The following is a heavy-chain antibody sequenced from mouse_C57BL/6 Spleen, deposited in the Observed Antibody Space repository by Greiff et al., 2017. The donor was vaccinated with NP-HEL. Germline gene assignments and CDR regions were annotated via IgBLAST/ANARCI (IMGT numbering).Heavy chain of an antibody. Sequence: VQLQQSGPELVKPGASVKISCKASGYAFSSSWMNWVKQRPGKGLEWIGRIYPGDGDTNYNGKFKGKATLTADKSSSTAYMQLSSLTSEDSAVYFCARRHYYGSSYDAMDYWGQGTSGTVSS. CDR2: IYPGDGDT. J-gene: IGHJ4*01. D-gene: IGHD1-1*01. V-gene: IGHV1-82*01. CDR1: GYAFSSSW. CDR3: ARRHYYGSSYDAMDY.